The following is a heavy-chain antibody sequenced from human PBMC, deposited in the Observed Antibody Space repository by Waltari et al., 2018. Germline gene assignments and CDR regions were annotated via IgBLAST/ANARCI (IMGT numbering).Heavy chain of an antibody. CDR1: GFTFSSYS. J-gene: IGHJ4*02. Sequence: EVQLVESGGGLVQPGGSLRLSCAASGFTFSSYSMNWVRQAPGKGLEWVSYISSSSTIYYADSVKGRFTISRDNAKNSLYLQMNSLRAEDTAVYYCARDLQPRTGYWGQGTLVTVSS. CDR2: ISSSSTI. CDR3: ARDLQPRTGY. V-gene: IGHV3-48*01.